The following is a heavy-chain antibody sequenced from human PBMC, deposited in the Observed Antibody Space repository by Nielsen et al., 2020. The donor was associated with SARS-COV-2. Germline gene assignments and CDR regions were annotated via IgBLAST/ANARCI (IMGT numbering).Heavy chain of an antibody. CDR3: AREGVGIDY. CDR2: INPSGGST. V-gene: IGHV1-46*01. Sequence: ASVKVSCKASVYTFASHYMHWVRQAPGQGLEWMGIINPSGGSTSYAQKFQGRVTMTRDTSTSTVYMELSSLRSEDTAVYYCAREGVGIDYWGQGTLVTVSS. CDR1: VYTFASHY. J-gene: IGHJ4*02. D-gene: IGHD2-21*01.